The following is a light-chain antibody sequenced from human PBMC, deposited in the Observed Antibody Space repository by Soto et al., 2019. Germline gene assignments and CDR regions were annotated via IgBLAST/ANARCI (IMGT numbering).Light chain of an antibody. CDR2: DVS. J-gene: IGLJ1*01. V-gene: IGLV2-14*03. CDR1: SSDIGGFNF. Sequence: QYVLTQPASVSGSPGQSITISCTGTSSDIGGFNFVSWYQQHPGKAPKVMIYDVSNRPSGVSSRFSGSKSGNTASLTISGLQTEDEADYYCSSYTSSTLGVFGTGTKLTVL. CDR3: SSYTSSTLGV.